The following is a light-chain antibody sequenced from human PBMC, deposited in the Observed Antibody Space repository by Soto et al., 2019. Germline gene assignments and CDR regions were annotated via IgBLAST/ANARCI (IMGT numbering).Light chain of an antibody. J-gene: IGKJ2*03. Sequence: AIRMTQSPSSFSASTGDRVTITCRASQGISSYLAWYQQKPGKAPKLLIYAASTLQSGVPSRFSGSGSGTDFTLTITSLQPEDVAVYYCQQYYTLPYSFGQGTKLEIK. CDR2: AAS. V-gene: IGKV1-8*01. CDR3: QQYYTLPYS. CDR1: QGISSY.